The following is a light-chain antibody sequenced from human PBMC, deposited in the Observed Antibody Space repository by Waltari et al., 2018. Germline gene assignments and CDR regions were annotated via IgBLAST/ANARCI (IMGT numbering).Light chain of an antibody. Sequence: QSVLTQPPSVSGAPGQEVTIPCPGSSSNIGAGYAVHWYQQLPETAPKLLIYNNFDRPSGVPDRFSASKSDTSASLAITGLQADDEAHYYCQSYDSSLSGSVFGGGTKLTVL. CDR3: QSYDSSLSGSV. CDR1: SSNIGAGYA. V-gene: IGLV1-40*01. J-gene: IGLJ3*02. CDR2: NNF.